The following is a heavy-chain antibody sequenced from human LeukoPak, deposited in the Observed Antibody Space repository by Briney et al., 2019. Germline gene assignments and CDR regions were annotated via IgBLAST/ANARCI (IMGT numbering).Heavy chain of an antibody. D-gene: IGHD1-20*01. CDR3: ARDNWDGYFDY. V-gene: IGHV4-39*07. Sequence: PSETLSLTCTVSGGSISSSSYYWGWIRQPPGKGLEWIGSIYYSGSTNYNPSLKSRVTISVDTSKNQFSLKLSSVTAADTAVYYCARDNWDGYFDYWGQGTLVTVSS. CDR1: GGSISSSSYY. J-gene: IGHJ4*02. CDR2: IYYSGST.